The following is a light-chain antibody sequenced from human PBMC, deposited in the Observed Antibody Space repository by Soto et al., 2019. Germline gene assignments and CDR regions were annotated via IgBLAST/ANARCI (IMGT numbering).Light chain of an antibody. J-gene: IGKJ5*01. CDR2: DAS. CDR1: QSVSSY. Sequence: EIVLTQSPATLSLSPGKRATLSCRASQSVSSYLAWYQQKPGQAPRLLIYDASNRATGIPARFSGSGSGTDFTLTISSLEPEEFAVYYCKQRSNWPITFGEGTRLEIK. V-gene: IGKV3-11*01. CDR3: KQRSNWPIT.